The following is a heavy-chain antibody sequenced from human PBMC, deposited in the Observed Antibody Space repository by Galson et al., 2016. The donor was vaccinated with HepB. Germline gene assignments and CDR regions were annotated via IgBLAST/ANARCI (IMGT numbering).Heavy chain of an antibody. D-gene: IGHD4-17*01. Sequence: SLRLSCAASGVTFNTFGIHWVRQAPGEGLEWVAIISKDGTNTHYADPVKGRFSISGDNSKNIVYLQMSSLRTEDTAFYYCAKDLGDYTYYFDSWGQGTLVTVSS. CDR1: GVTFNTFG. CDR3: AKDLGDYTYYFDS. V-gene: IGHV3-30*18. CDR2: ISKDGTNT. J-gene: IGHJ4*02.